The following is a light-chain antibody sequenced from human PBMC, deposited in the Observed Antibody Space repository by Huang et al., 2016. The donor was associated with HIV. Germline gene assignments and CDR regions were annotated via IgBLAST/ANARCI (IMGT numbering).Light chain of an antibody. V-gene: IGKV3-15*01. J-gene: IGKJ2*01. Sequence: VMMSPSPATLAASPGERVTLSCGASQSVNTNLAWYQQTPGQPPRLLIYAASTRATGVPARFAGSGSGTEFTLTIDSLQSDDFAVYYCQQYNKWPPEYTFGQGTRLEIK. CDR3: QQYNKWPPEYT. CDR2: AAS. CDR1: QSVNTN.